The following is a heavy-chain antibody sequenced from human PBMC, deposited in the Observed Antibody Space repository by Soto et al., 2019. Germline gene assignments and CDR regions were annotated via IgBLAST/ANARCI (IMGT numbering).Heavy chain of an antibody. CDR3: ARDQCFGGGRSCYYFDF. CDR1: GFTFTTYA. Sequence: GGSLRLSCAASGFTFTTYAIHWVRQAQGKGLEWVAVISNDGRGKYYADSVKGRFTISRDNSKNTLYLQMNSLRSDDTAVYYCARDQCFGGGRSCYYFDFWGQGTLVTVSS. D-gene: IGHD2-15*01. CDR2: ISNDGRGK. V-gene: IGHV3-30*04. J-gene: IGHJ4*02.